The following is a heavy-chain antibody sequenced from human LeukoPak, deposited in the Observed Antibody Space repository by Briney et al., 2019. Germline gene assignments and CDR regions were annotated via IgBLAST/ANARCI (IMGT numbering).Heavy chain of an antibody. CDR2: ISAYNGNT. J-gene: IGHJ3*02. D-gene: IGHD3-10*01. CDR1: GYTFTSYG. Sequence: GASVKVSCKASGYTFTSYGISWVRQAPGQGLEWMGWISAYNGNTNYAQKLQGRVTMTTDTSTSTAYMELRSLRSDDTAVYYCARGVTMVRGVMTFDIWGQGTMVTVSS. CDR3: ARGVTMVRGVMTFDI. V-gene: IGHV1-18*01.